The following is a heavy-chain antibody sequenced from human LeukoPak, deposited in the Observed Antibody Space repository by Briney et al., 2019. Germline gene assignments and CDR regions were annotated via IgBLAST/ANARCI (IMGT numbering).Heavy chain of an antibody. J-gene: IGHJ6*02. CDR1: GDSISSSTYY. D-gene: IGHD3-3*01. Sequence: SETLSLTCTVSGDSISSSTYYWGWIRQPPGKGLEWIGTIYYSGSTYYNSSLKSRVTISVDTSKNQFSLKLSSVTAADTAVYYCARVYERFLEWLAPKYGMDVWGQGTTVTASS. CDR2: IYYSGST. V-gene: IGHV4-39*07. CDR3: ARVYERFLEWLAPKYGMDV.